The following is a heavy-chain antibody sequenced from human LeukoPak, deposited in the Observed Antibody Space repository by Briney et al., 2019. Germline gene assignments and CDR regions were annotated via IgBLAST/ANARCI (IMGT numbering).Heavy chain of an antibody. J-gene: IGHJ3*02. CDR3: AKCSARYYYYVFVI. V-gene: IGHV3-23*01. CDR1: GFTFDNYA. Sequence: PGGSLRLSCAASGFTFDNYAMIWVRQAPGKGLEWVSYIRGGGGVTRYSDSVKDRFTISRDNSKNTLYLQMNSLRAEDTAIYYCAKCSARYYYYVFVIWGRATKAAVS. D-gene: IGHD3-22*01. CDR2: IRGGGGVT.